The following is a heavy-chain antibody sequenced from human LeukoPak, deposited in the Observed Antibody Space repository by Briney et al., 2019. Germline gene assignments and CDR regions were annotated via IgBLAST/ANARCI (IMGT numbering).Heavy chain of an antibody. Sequence: SETLSLTCTVSGGSVSSGDYYWSWIRQSPGKGLEWIGYIHYTGNTYYNPSLKSRVTISVDTSKNQFSLKLSSVTAADTAVYYCARGTAMGAFDYWGQGTLVTVSS. CDR1: GGSVSSGDYY. J-gene: IGHJ4*02. CDR3: ARGTAMGAFDY. D-gene: IGHD5-18*01. V-gene: IGHV4-30-4*01. CDR2: IHYTGNT.